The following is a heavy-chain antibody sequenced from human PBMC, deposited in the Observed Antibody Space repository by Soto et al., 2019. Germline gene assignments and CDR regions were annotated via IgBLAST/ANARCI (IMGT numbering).Heavy chain of an antibody. J-gene: IGHJ4*02. CDR3: AKDATRTSGWYYFDY. V-gene: IGHV3-23*01. CDR1: GFTFSILA. CDR2: IDYTGGTT. Sequence: GGSLRLSCAASGFTFSILAMGWVRQAPGKGLEWVSVIDYTGGTTYYTDSVKGRFIISRDNSKKILYLQMNSLRTEDAAIYYCAKDATRTSGWYYFDYWGRGALVTVSS. D-gene: IGHD6-19*01.